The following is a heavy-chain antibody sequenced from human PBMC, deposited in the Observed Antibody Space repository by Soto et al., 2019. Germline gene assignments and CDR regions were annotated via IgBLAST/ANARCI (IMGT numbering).Heavy chain of an antibody. CDR3: ARDMVVPAAMETYYYYGMDV. J-gene: IGHJ6*02. Sequence: QVQLVQSGAEVKKPGASVKVSCKASGYTFTSYYMHWGRQAPGQGLEWMGIINPSCGSTSYAQKFQGIVTMTRDTSTSTVYMELSSLRSENTAVYYCARDMVVPAAMETYYYYGMDVWGQGTTVTVSS. D-gene: IGHD2-2*01. V-gene: IGHV1-46*01. CDR2: INPSCGST. CDR1: GYTFTSYY.